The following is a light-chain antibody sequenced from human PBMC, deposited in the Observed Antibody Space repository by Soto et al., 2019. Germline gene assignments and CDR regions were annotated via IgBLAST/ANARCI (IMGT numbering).Light chain of an antibody. CDR3: RHHAKPLAA. CDR1: QSVTSNY. Sequence: EIVLTQSPGTLSLSTGERATLSCGANQSVTSNYLAWYQQKPGQAPRLLIFGASIRVTGIPDRFIGSGSGTDFNVPIIRIECKDVAVHYLRHHAKPLAAFGQGTKVDIK. CDR2: GAS. V-gene: IGKV3-20*01. J-gene: IGKJ1*01.